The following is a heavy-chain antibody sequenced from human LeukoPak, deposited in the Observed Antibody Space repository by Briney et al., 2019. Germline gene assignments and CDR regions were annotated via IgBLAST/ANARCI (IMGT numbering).Heavy chain of an antibody. V-gene: IGHV1-58*02. Sequence: GASVTVSCKASGFTFTSSAMQWVRQARGQRLEWIAWIVVGSGNTNYAQKFQERVTITRDMSTSTAYMELSSLRSEDTAVYYCAASPGFVVVPAAILDYWGQGTLVTVSS. D-gene: IGHD2-2*01. CDR1: GFTFTSSA. J-gene: IGHJ4*02. CDR2: IVVGSGNT. CDR3: AASPGFVVVPAAILDY.